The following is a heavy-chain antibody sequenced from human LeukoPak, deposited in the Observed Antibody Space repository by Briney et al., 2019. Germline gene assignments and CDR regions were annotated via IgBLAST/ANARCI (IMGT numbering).Heavy chain of an antibody. CDR3: AREERYYYGSGSATVYGMDV. CDR1: GFTFSTYT. V-gene: IGHV3-21*01. Sequence: GGSLRLSCAASGFTFSTYTMNWVRQAPGKGLEWVSSISSSSTYIYYADSVKGRFTISRDNAKNSLYLQMNSLRAEDTAVYYCAREERYYYGSGSATVYGMDVWVKGTTVTVSS. CDR2: ISSSSTYI. D-gene: IGHD3-10*01. J-gene: IGHJ6*01.